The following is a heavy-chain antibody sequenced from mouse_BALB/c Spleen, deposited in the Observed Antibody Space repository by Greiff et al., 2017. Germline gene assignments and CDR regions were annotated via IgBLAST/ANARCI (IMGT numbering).Heavy chain of an antibody. D-gene: IGHD4-1*01. J-gene: IGHJ3*01. CDR2: IYPGNSDT. V-gene: IGHV1-5*01. CDR1: GYTFTSYW. Sequence: VQLQQSGTVLARPGASVKMSCKASGYTFTSYWMHWVKQRRGQGLEWIGAIYPGNSDTSYNQKFKGKAKLTAVTSTSTAYMELSSLTNEDSAVYYCTRPLTGTSFAYWGQGTLVTVSA. CDR3: TRPLTGTSFAY.